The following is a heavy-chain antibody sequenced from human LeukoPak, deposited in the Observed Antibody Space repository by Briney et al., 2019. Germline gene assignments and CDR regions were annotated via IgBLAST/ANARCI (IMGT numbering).Heavy chain of an antibody. Sequence: PGGSLRLSCAASGFTFDDYGMTWVRQAPGKGLEWVSGINWNGGSTGYADSVKGRFSILRDTAKNSLYLQMNSLRAEDTALYYCARGYCSGGSCFLFDYWGQETLVTVSS. V-gene: IGHV3-20*04. D-gene: IGHD2-15*01. CDR2: INWNGGST. CDR1: GFTFDDYG. CDR3: ARGYCSGGSCFLFDY. J-gene: IGHJ4*02.